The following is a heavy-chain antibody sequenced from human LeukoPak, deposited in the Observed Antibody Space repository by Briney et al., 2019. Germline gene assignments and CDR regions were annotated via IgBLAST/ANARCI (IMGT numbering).Heavy chain of an antibody. D-gene: IGHD2-2*02. CDR3: AREGSSTSCYKY. V-gene: IGHV4-34*01. CDR1: GGSISSYY. CDR2: INHSGST. Sequence: NPSETLSLTCTVSGGSISSYYWSWIRQPPGKGLEWIGEINHSGSTNYNPSLKSRVTISVDTSKNQFSLKLSSVTAADTAVYYCAREGSSTSCYKYWGQGTLVTVSS. J-gene: IGHJ4*02.